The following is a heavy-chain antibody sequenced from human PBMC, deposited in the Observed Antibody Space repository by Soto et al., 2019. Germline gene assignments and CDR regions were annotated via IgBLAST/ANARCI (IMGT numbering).Heavy chain of an antibody. D-gene: IGHD6-13*01. J-gene: IGHJ6*03. CDR3: SRREQADYYYLDV. CDR2: ISSNGVGT. CDR1: GFTFSNYA. V-gene: IGHV3-64*01. Sequence: EVQLVESGGGLVQPGGSLRLSCAASGFTFSNYAMDWVRQAPGKVLEYVSGISSNGVGTYYANSVKDRFTISRDNSKNTLYLQMGSLRAEDMAVDYLSRREQADYYYLDVWGKGTSVTVSS.